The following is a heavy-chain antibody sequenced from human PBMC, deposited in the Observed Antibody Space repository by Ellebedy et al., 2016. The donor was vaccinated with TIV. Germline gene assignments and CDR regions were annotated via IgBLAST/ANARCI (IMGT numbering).Heavy chain of an antibody. D-gene: IGHD3-10*01. CDR3: ARASREKITMVRGVIISYFDY. V-gene: IGHV1-69*13. CDR2: IIPIFGTA. J-gene: IGHJ4*02. CDR1: GYTFTSYG. Sequence: ASVKVSCKASGYTFTSYGISWVRQAPGQGLEWMGGIIPIFGTANYAQKFQGRVTITADESTSTAYMELRSLRSDDTAVYYCARASREKITMVRGVIISYFDYWGQGTLVTVSS.